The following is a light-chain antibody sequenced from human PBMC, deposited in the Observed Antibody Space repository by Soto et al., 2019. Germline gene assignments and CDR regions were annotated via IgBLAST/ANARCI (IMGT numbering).Light chain of an antibody. Sequence: QSVLTQPPSASATPGQRVTISCSESSSNIGSNTVNWYQQLPGTAPKLLIYSNNQRPSGVPDRFSGSKSGTSASLAISGLQSEDEADYYCAAWDDSLNGYVFGTGTKVTVL. V-gene: IGLV1-44*01. CDR2: SNN. J-gene: IGLJ1*01. CDR1: SSNIGSNT. CDR3: AAWDDSLNGYV.